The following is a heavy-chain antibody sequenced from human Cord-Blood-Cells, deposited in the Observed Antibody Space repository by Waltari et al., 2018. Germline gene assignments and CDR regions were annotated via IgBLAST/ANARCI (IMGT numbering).Heavy chain of an antibody. Sequence: QVQLVQSGAEVKKPGSSVKVSCKASGGTFSSYAISWVRQAPGQGLEWMGGSIPIFGTANYAQKFQGRVTITADESTSTAYMELSSLRSEDTAVYYCARDSPSNWNYAFDIWGQGTMVTVSS. J-gene: IGHJ3*02. V-gene: IGHV1-69*01. CDR2: SIPIFGTA. CDR3: ARDSPSNWNYAFDI. D-gene: IGHD1-7*01. CDR1: GGTFSSYA.